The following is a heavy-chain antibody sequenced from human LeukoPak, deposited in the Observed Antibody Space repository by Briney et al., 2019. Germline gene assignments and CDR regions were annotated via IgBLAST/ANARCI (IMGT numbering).Heavy chain of an antibody. V-gene: IGHV4-59*01. D-gene: IGHD3-9*01. Sequence: SETLSLTCTVSGGSINNYYWTWIRQPPGKGLECIGYVYYTGSTYYNPSLKSRVTISVDTSKNQFSLKLDSVTAADTAVYYCARGDILTGYSYWGQGTLVTVSS. CDR2: VYYTGST. CDR3: ARGDILTGYSY. J-gene: IGHJ4*02. CDR1: GGSINNYY.